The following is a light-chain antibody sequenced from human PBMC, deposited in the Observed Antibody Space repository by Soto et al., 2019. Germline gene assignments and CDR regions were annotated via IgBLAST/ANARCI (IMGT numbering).Light chain of an antibody. Sequence: DIQMTQAPSTLSADVGDRVTITCRARQSITNWVAWYQQKPGKAPKLLIYDASNLEGGVPSRFSGGGSGTDFTLTVSSLQPDDFATYYCQQYNNYSPTFGQGTKVEV. CDR1: QSITNW. V-gene: IGKV1-5*01. J-gene: IGKJ1*01. CDR3: QQYNNYSPT. CDR2: DAS.